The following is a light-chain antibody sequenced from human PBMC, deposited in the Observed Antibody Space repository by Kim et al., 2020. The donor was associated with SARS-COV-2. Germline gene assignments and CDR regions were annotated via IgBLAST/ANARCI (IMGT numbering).Light chain of an antibody. Sequence: VTSTGTGSSSNVGAGYDVHWYQQLPGTAPKLLIYGNSNRPSGVPDRFSGSKSGTSASLAITGLQAEDEADYYCQSYDSSLSGPVFGGGTQLTVL. CDR3: QSYDSSLSGPV. J-gene: IGLJ2*01. CDR1: SSNVGAGYD. V-gene: IGLV1-40*01. CDR2: GNS.